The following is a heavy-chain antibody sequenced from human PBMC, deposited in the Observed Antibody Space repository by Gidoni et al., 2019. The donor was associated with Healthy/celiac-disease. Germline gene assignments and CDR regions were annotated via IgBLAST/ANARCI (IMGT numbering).Heavy chain of an antibody. CDR2: INPNSGGT. D-gene: IGHD6-19*01. CDR1: GYTFTGYY. Sequence: QVQLVQSAAEVKKPGASVKVSCKASGYTFTGYYMHWVRQAPGQGLEWMGWINPNSGGTNYAQKCQGWVTMTRDTSISTAYMELSRLRSDDTAVYYCASLTAVAGPSWGQGTLVTVSS. V-gene: IGHV1-2*04. J-gene: IGHJ5*02. CDR3: ASLTAVAGPS.